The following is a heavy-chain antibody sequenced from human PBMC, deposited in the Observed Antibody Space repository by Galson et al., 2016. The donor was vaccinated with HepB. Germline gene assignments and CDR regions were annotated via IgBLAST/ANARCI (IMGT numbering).Heavy chain of an antibody. CDR1: GYTFTTYW. V-gene: IGHV5-51*01. CDR2: IYPDDSDT. D-gene: IGHD1-26*01. J-gene: IGHJ4*02. Sequence: QSGAEVKQPGESLKISCKGSGYTFTTYWIGWVRQMPGKGLEWLGIIYPDDSDTKYSPSFEGQVTMSVDKSISTAYLQWSSLTTSDTGIYYCASSGSYWEHYYDHWGQGTQVTVSS. CDR3: ASSGSYWEHYYDH.